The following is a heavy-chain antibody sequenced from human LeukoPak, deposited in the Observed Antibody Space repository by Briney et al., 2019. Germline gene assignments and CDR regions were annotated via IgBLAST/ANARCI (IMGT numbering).Heavy chain of an antibody. CDR1: GFTFSSYE. V-gene: IGHV3-48*03. D-gene: IGHD6-13*01. CDR3: ARDLAAAAGY. Sequence: GGSLRLSCAASGFTFSSYEMDWVRQAPGKGLEWVSYISSSGSTIYYADSVKGRFTISRDNAKNSLYLQMNSLRAEDTAVYYCARDLAAAAGYWGQGTLVTVSS. J-gene: IGHJ4*02. CDR2: ISSSGSTI.